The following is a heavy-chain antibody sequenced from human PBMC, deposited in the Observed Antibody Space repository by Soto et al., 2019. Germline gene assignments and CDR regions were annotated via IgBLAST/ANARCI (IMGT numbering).Heavy chain of an antibody. CDR2: ISSSSSYI. CDR1: GFTFSSYS. D-gene: IGHD3-16*01. Sequence: GGSLRLSCAASGFTFSSYSMNWVRQAPGKGLEWDSSISSSSSYIYYADSVKGRFTISRDNAKNSLYLQMNSLRAEDTAVYYCARDHDDLEFGYYFDYWGQGTLVTVSS. J-gene: IGHJ4*02. V-gene: IGHV3-21*01. CDR3: ARDHDDLEFGYYFDY.